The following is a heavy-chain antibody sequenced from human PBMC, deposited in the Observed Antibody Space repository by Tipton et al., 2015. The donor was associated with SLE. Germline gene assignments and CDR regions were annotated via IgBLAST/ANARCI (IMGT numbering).Heavy chain of an antibody. D-gene: IGHD3-22*01. J-gene: IGHJ4*02. V-gene: IGHV3-49*04. CDR2: IRGKADGGTT. CDR1: GFTFGDYA. Sequence: SLRLSCRNSGFTFGDYAMTWVRQAPGKGLEWVGFIRGKADGGTTEYAASVKGRFTMSREESTGIAYLQMNSLKIEATAAYFCTREGLITNIAVIKSEYRGQRPLVTVPS. CDR3: TREGLITNIAVIKSEY.